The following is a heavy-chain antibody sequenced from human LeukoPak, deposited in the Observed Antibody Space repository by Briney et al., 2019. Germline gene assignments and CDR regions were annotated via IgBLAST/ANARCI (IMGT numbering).Heavy chain of an antibody. D-gene: IGHD6-13*01. CDR1: GGSISSGGYY. J-gene: IGHJ6*02. CDR2: IYYSGST. V-gene: IGHV4-31*03. Sequence: SQTLSLTCTVSGGSISSGGYYWSWIRQHPGKGLEWIGYIYYSGSTYYNPSLKSRVTISVDTSKNQFSLKLSSVTAADTAVYYCARDGGSSWNRYYYGMDVWGQGTTVTVSS. CDR3: ARDGGSSWNRYYYGMDV.